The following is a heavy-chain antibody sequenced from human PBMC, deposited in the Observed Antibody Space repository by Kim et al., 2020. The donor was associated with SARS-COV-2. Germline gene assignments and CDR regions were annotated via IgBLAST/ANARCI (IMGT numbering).Heavy chain of an antibody. CDR3: VRSDYYDNSGYYYGQ. CDR2: ISTAGTTT. V-gene: IGHV3-74*01. D-gene: IGHD3-22*01. CDR1: GFTFSRYW. Sequence: GGSLRLSCAASGFTFSRYWMHWVRQTPEKGLVWVSRISTAGTTTTYADSVKGRFTISRDDAKNTLYLQMSSLRAKDTAIYYCVRSDYYDNSGYYYGQWGQGTLVTVSP. J-gene: IGHJ4*01.